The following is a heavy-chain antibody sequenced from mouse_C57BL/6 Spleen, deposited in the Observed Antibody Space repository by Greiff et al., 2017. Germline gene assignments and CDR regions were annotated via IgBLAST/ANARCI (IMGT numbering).Heavy chain of an antibody. CDR3: ARSPYYDYGPAWFAY. Sequence: QVQLQQPGAELVMPGASVKLSCKASGYTFTSYWMHWVKQRPGQGLEWIGEIDPSDSYTNYNQKFKGKSTLTVDKSSSTAYMQLSSLTSEDSAVYYCARSPYYDYGPAWFAYWGQGTLVTVSA. CDR1: GYTFTSYW. J-gene: IGHJ3*01. CDR2: IDPSDSYT. V-gene: IGHV1-69*01. D-gene: IGHD2-4*01.